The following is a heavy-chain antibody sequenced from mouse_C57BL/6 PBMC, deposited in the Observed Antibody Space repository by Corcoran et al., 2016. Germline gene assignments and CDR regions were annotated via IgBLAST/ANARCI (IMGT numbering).Heavy chain of an antibody. CDR2: INTYSGVP. Sequence: QIQLVPSGPELKKPGETVKISCKASGYTFTTYGMSWVKQAPGKGLKWMGWINTYSGVPTYADDFKGRFAFSLETSASTAYLQINNLKNEDTATYFCARWGFPGYFDVWGTGTTVTVSS. CDR3: ARWGFPGYFDV. CDR1: GYTFTTYG. J-gene: IGHJ1*03. V-gene: IGHV9-3*01.